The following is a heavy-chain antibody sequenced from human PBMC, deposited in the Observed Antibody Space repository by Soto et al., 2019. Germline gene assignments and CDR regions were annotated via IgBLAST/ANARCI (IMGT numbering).Heavy chain of an antibody. V-gene: IGHV1-8*01. CDR2: MNPNSGNT. CDR3: ARGFTVGATAGEYYYYGMDV. CDR1: GYTFTSYD. Sequence: ASVKVSCKASGYTFTSYDINWVRQATGQGLEWMGWMNPNSGNTGYAQKFQGGVTMTRDTSISTAYMEMSSLRSEDTAVYYCARGFTVGATAGEYYYYGMDVWGQGTTVTVSS. D-gene: IGHD1-26*01. J-gene: IGHJ6*02.